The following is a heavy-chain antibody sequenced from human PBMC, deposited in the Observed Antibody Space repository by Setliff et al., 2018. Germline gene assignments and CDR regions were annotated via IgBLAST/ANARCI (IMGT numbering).Heavy chain of an antibody. CDR3: TTSPISSGWHSNFDYNMDV. CDR2: IKRITDSGTT. Sequence: KSGGSLRLSCAASGFTFSNAWMSWVRQAPGKGLEWVGRIKRITDSGTTDHAAPVKGRFTVSRDDSISTLYLQMNSLKTEDTAVYYCTTSPISSGWHSNFDYNMDVWGQGTTVTVSS. D-gene: IGHD6-19*01. CDR1: GFTFSNAW. J-gene: IGHJ6*02. V-gene: IGHV3-15*01.